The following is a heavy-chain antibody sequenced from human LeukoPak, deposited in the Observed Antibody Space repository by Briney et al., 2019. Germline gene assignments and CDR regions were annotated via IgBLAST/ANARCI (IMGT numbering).Heavy chain of an antibody. Sequence: KPSETLSLTCAVYGGSFSGYYWSWIRQPPGKGLEWIGEINHSGSTNYNPSLKSRVTISVDTSKNQFSLKLSSVTAADTAVYYCARTPYYYGSGRRKYYFDYWGQGTLVTVSS. D-gene: IGHD3-10*01. CDR3: ARTPYYYGSGRRKYYFDY. J-gene: IGHJ4*02. CDR1: GGSFSGYY. CDR2: INHSGST. V-gene: IGHV4-34*01.